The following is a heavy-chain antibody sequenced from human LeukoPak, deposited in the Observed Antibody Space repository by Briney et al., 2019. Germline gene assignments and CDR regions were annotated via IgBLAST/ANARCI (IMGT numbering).Heavy chain of an antibody. CDR2: ISYDGSNK. V-gene: IGHV3-30*18. D-gene: IGHD5-18*01. J-gene: IGHJ4*02. Sequence: GRSLRLSCAASGLTFSNYGMHWVRQVPGKKLEWVAVISYDGSNKYYADSVKGRFTISRDNSKNTLYLQMNSLRAEDTAVYYCAKEGDTAMGDYWGQGTLVTVSS. CDR1: GLTFSNYG. CDR3: AKEGDTAMGDY.